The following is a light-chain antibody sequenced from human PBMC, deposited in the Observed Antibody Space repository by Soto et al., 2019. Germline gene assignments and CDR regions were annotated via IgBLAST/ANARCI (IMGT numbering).Light chain of an antibody. V-gene: IGLV2-23*01. CDR3: CSYAGRV. CDR2: EGS. Sequence: QSALTQPASVSGSPGQSSTISFTGTSSDVGSYNLVSWYQQHPGKAPKLMIYEGSKRPSGVSNRFSGSKSGNTASLTISGLQAEDEADYYCCSYAGRVFGTGTKVTVL. J-gene: IGLJ1*01. CDR1: SSDVGSYNL.